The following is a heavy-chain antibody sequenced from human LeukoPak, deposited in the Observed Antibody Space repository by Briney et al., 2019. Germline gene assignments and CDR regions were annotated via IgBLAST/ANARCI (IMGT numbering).Heavy chain of an antibody. D-gene: IGHD4-23*01. CDR3: ARDRTGGPLFDY. CDR1: GDSLSSTSAA. J-gene: IGHJ4*02. Sequence: SQTLSLTCAISGDSLSSTSAAWHWIRQSPSRGLEWLGRTYYRSKWYNDYAISVKSRITINPDTSKNQFSLQLSSVTPEDTAVYYCARDRTGGPLFDYWCQGTLVTVSS. CDR2: TYYRSKWYN. V-gene: IGHV6-1*01.